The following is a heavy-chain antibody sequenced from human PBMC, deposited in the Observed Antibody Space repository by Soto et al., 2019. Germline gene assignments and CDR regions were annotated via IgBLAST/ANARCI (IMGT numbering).Heavy chain of an antibody. CDR2: ISNSGSII. Sequence: EVQLVESGGGLVQPGGSLRLSCAASGFTFSNYEMNWVRQAPGKGLEWVSYISNSGSIIYYADSVKGRFTISRDNAKNSLYLQMNSLRVDDSAIFYCARGGLGDRWYFNYWGQGTLVTVSS. D-gene: IGHD3-10*01. CDR3: ARGGLGDRWYFNY. CDR1: GFTFSNYE. V-gene: IGHV3-48*03. J-gene: IGHJ4*02.